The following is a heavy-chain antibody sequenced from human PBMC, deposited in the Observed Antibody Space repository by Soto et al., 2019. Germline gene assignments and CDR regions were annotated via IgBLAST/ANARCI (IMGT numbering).Heavy chain of an antibody. V-gene: IGHV5-51*01. J-gene: IGHJ6*02. Sequence: GESLKISCKGSGYSFTSYWIGWGRQMPGKGLEWMGIIYPGDSDTRYSPSFQGQVTISADKSISTAYLQWSSLKASDTAMYYCARHSGGVAPYYYYYGMDVWGQWTTVTVSS. CDR1: GYSFTSYW. CDR2: IYPGDSDT. D-gene: IGHD3-3*01. CDR3: ARHSGGVAPYYYYYGMDV.